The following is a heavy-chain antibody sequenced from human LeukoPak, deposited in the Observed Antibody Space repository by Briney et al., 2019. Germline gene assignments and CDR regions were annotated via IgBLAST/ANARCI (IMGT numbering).Heavy chain of an antibody. CDR2: INHSGST. Sequence: SETLSLTCAVYGGSFSGYSWSWIRQPPGKGLEWIGEINHSGSTNYNPSLKSRVTISIDTSERQFSLKLSSVTAADTAVYYCAKGVRVAVAHPHVDYWGQGSRVTVSS. V-gene: IGHV4-34*01. J-gene: IGHJ4*02. CDR1: GGSFSGYS. CDR3: AKGVRVAVAHPHVDY. D-gene: IGHD6-19*01.